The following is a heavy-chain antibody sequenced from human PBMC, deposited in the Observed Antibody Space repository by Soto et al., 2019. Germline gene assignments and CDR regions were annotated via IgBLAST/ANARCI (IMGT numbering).Heavy chain of an antibody. J-gene: IGHJ4*02. Sequence: GGSLRLSCAASGFTFHTAWLSWFRQPPGKWLEWVGRIKSKTAGGTTQDAAPVKDRFTISRDDSKNTLYLQMNSLKTEDTAVYYCPTGCLTTYTREEDHWGQGXLVTVSS. CDR1: GFTFHTAW. CDR2: IKSKTAGGTT. CDR3: PTGCLTTYTREEDH. D-gene: IGHD2-2*02. V-gene: IGHV3-15*01.